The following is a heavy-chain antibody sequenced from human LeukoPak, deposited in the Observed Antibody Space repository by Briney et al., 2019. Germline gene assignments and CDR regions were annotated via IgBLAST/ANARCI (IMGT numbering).Heavy chain of an antibody. CDR1: GFTFSSYW. J-gene: IGHJ6*04. Sequence: PGGSLRLSCAASGFTFSSYWMTWVRQAPGKGLEWVSYISSSGSTIYYADSVKGRFTISRDNAKNSLYLQMNSLRAEDTAVYYCAELGITMIGGVWGKGTTVTISS. V-gene: IGHV3-48*03. CDR2: ISSSGSTI. CDR3: AELGITMIGGV. D-gene: IGHD3-10*02.